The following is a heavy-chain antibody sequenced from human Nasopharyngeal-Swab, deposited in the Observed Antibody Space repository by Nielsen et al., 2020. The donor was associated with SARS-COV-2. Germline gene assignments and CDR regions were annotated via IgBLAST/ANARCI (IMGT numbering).Heavy chain of an antibody. CDR2: IRNDK. CDR1: GFTFTNFG. V-gene: IGHV3-23*01. J-gene: IGHJ5*02. CDR3: VKGGWFDD. Sequence: GGSLRLSCAAAGFTFTNFGMSWVRRAPGKGLEWVSTIRNDKHYADSVMGRFTISRDNSKDTLYLQMNSLRAEDTAVYYCVKGGWFDDWGQGTLVTVAS.